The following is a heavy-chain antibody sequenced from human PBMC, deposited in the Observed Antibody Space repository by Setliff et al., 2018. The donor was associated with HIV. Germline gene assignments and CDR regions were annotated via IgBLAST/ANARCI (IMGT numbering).Heavy chain of an antibody. D-gene: IGHD3-22*01. Sequence: PSETLSLTCTVSGDSISSYFWSWIRQSPGKGLEWIGFRSTTGSTNYNPSLRSRVTISVDTSKNQFSLKLSSVTAADTAVYYCARATGDSGYPRFFHYWGQGTLVTVSS. J-gene: IGHJ4*02. V-gene: IGHV4-4*09. CDR1: GDSISSYF. CDR2: RSTTGST. CDR3: ARATGDSGYPRFFHY.